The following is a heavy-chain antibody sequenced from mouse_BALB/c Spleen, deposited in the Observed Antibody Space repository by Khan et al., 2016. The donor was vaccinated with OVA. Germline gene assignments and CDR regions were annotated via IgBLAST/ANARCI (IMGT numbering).Heavy chain of an antibody. CDR3: ARSAFYGRSSYFDY. Sequence: QVQLQQSGAELARPGASVKMSCKASGYTFTSYTMHWIKQRPGQALEWIGYIDPSSGYTNYNQNFRDKATLTADKSSSTAYIQLTSLTSEDSAVHSCARSAFYGRSSYFDYWGPGTTLTVSS. V-gene: IGHV1-4*01. CDR2: IDPSSGYT. D-gene: IGHD1-1*01. CDR1: GYTFTSYT. J-gene: IGHJ2*01.